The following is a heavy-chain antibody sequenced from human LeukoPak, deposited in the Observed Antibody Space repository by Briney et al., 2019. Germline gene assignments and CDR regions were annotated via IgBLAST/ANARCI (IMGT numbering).Heavy chain of an antibody. CDR3: VRRVVVVTANDKSDAFDV. J-gene: IGHJ3*01. Sequence: SETLSLTCTVSGGSISSYYWNWIRQPPGEGLEWIGYIYYTGSSNYNPSLKSRVTISLDTSKNQFSLKLSSVTAVDTAVYYCVRRVVVVTANDKSDAFDVWGQGTVVTVSS. D-gene: IGHD2-21*02. CDR2: IYYTGSS. V-gene: IGHV4-59*01. CDR1: GGSISSYY.